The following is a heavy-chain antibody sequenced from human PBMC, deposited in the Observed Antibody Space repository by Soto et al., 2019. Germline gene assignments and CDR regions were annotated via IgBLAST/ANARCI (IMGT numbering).Heavy chain of an antibody. D-gene: IGHD3-9*01. V-gene: IGHV1-69*13. CDR3: ARENYDILTGQSLYYYYGMDV. CDR1: GGTFSSYA. Sequence: GASLKVSCNASGGTFSSYAIICVRHSPGQGLELMGGIIPIFGTANYAQKFQGRVTITADESTSTAYMELSSLRSEDTAVYYCARENYDILTGQSLYYYYGMDVWGQGTTVTVSS. CDR2: IIPIFGTA. J-gene: IGHJ6*02.